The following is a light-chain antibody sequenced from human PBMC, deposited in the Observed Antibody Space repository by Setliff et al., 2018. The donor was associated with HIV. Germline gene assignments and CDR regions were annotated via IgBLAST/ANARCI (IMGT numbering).Light chain of an antibody. CDR1: SNDVGTYNY. CDR3: SSYTSSITYV. CDR2: EVS. Sequence: QSALTQPASVSGSPGQSIIISCTGTSNDVGTYNYVSWHQHHPGKAPKLIIYEVSNRPSGVSNRFSGSKSGNTASLTISGLQAEDEADYYCSSYTSSITYVFGTGTKVTVL. J-gene: IGLJ1*01. V-gene: IGLV2-14*01.